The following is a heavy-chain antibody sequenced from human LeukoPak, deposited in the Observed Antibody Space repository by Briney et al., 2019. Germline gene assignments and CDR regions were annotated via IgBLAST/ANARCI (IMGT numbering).Heavy chain of an antibody. CDR2: IYHSGST. J-gene: IGHJ3*02. CDR1: GGSISSSNW. V-gene: IGHV4-4*02. D-gene: IGHD6-13*01. Sequence: SGTLSLTCAVSGGSISSSNWWSWVRQPPGKGLEWIGEIYHSGSTNYNPSLKSRVTISVDKSKNQFSLKLSSVTAADTAVYYCARDCIAVAATGAFDIWGQGTMVTVSS. CDR3: ARDCIAVAATGAFDI.